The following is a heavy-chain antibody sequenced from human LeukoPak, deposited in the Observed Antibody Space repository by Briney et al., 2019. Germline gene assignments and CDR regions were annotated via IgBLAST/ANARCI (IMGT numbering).Heavy chain of an antibody. J-gene: IGHJ4*02. D-gene: IGHD5-18*01. Sequence: PGGSLRLSCAASGFTFSSYAMHWVRQAPGKGLEWVAVISYDGANKYYADSVRGRFTISRDNSKNTLYLQMNRLRAEDTAVYYCTGDTWTQLWLTFDYWGQGTLVTVSS. CDR1: GFTFSSYA. CDR2: ISYDGANK. CDR3: TGDTWTQLWLTFDY. V-gene: IGHV3-30*04.